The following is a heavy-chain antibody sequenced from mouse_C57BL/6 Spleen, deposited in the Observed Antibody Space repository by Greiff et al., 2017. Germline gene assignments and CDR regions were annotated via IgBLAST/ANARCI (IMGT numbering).Heavy chain of an antibody. CDR3: ARGDYGNYVGGYFDV. D-gene: IGHD2-1*01. CDR1: GFSLTSYA. Sequence: QVQLQQSGPGLVAPSQSLSITCTVSGFSLTSYAISWVRQPPGKGLEWLGVIWTGGGTNYNSALKSRLSISKDNSKSQVFLKMNSLQTDDTARYYCARGDYGNYVGGYFDVWGTGTTVTVSS. V-gene: IGHV2-9-1*01. CDR2: IWTGGGT. J-gene: IGHJ1*03.